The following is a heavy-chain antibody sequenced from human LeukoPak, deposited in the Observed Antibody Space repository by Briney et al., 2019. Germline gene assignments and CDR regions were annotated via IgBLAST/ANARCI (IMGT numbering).Heavy chain of an antibody. CDR2: ISDSGGTT. CDR1: GFTFSSYG. V-gene: IGHV3-23*01. CDR3: AKILDHYDFPNNWFDP. J-gene: IGHJ5*02. D-gene: IGHD3-3*01. Sequence: GGSLRLSCAASGFTFSSYGMTWVRQAPGKGLEWVSAISDSGGTTYYADSVKGRFTISRDNSKNTLYLQMNSLRAEHTAVYYCAKILDHYDFPNNWFDPWGQGTLVTVSS.